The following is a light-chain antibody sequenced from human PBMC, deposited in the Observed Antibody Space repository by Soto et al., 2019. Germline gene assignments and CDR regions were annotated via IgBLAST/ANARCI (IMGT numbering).Light chain of an antibody. Sequence: DIVMTQSPATLSVSPGERATLSCRASQSVSSNLAWYQQKPGQAPRLLIYGASTRATGIPARFSGSGSGTEFTLTISSLQSEDFAVHYCQQYNNWPPWTFGQGTKVEIK. J-gene: IGKJ1*01. CDR2: GAS. V-gene: IGKV3-15*01. CDR3: QQYNNWPPWT. CDR1: QSVSSN.